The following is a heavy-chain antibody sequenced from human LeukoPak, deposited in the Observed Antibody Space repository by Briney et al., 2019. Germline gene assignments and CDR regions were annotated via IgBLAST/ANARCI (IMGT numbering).Heavy chain of an antibody. CDR2: IYYSGNT. J-gene: IGHJ4*02. CDR3: ARGKGYFDY. Sequence: SETLSLTCTVSGGSISSYHWSWIRQPPGKGLEWIGYIYYSGNTNYNPSLKSRVTISVDTSKNQFSLKLSSVTAADTAVYYCARGKGYFDYWGQGTLVTVSS. CDR1: GGSISSYH. V-gene: IGHV4-59*01.